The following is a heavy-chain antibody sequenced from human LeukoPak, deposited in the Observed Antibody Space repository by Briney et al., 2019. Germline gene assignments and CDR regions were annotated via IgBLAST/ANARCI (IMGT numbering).Heavy chain of an antibody. V-gene: IGHV3-73*01. CDR2: IRSKANSYAT. J-gene: IGHJ4*02. Sequence: PGGSLRLSCAASGFTFSGSAMHWVRQASGKGLEWVGRIRSKANSYATAYAASVKGRFTISRDDSKNTAYLQMNSLRAEDTAVYYCAKDSTLFKFGYDNSGHFDYWGRGTLVTVSS. D-gene: IGHD3-22*01. CDR1: GFTFSGSA. CDR3: AKDSTLFKFGYDNSGHFDY.